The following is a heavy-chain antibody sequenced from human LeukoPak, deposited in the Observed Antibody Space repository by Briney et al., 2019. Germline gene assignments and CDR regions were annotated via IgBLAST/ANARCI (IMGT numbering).Heavy chain of an antibody. CDR3: ARDGATITGHAFDI. CDR1: GFTFSSYA. D-gene: IGHD1-26*01. CDR2: ISSNGGGT. Sequence: GGSLRLSCAASGFTFSSYAMHWVRQAPGKGLEYVSAISSNGGGTYYANPVKGRFTISRDNSKNTLYLQMGSLRAEDMAVYYCARDGATITGHAFDIWGQGTMVTVSS. J-gene: IGHJ3*02. V-gene: IGHV3-64*01.